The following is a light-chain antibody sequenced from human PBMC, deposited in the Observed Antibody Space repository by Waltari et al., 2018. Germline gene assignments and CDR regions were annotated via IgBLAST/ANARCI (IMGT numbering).Light chain of an antibody. Sequence: EIVMTQYAATLSVAPGERATISCRASQSVGSNLAWYQQKPGQAPRLPIYGTSTSATGIPARFSASVSGTAFTLTISSLQSEDFAVYYCQQYNNWPPWTFGQGTKVEIK. J-gene: IGKJ1*01. CDR3: QQYNNWPPWT. V-gene: IGKV3-15*01. CDR1: QSVGSN. CDR2: GTS.